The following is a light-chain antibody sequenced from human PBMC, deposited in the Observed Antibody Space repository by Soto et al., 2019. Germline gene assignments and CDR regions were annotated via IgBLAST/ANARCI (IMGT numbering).Light chain of an antibody. CDR2: DNN. CDR1: SSNIGSNF. J-gene: IGLJ2*01. Sequence: QSVLTQPPSVSAAPGQTVTISCSGGSSNIGSNFVSWYQQLPGTAPKLLIYDNNKRPSGIPDRFSASRSATSATLAITGLQTGDGAVYYCGTWDTSLSGGLFGGGTKLTVL. CDR3: GTWDTSLSGGL. V-gene: IGLV1-51*01.